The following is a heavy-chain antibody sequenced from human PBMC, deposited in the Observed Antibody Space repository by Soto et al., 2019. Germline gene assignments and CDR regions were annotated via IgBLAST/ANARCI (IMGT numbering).Heavy chain of an antibody. CDR3: ARDPEV. J-gene: IGHJ1*01. CDR2: IYYSGST. Sequence: QVQLQESGPGLVNPSQTLSLTCTVSGGSSSSGGYYWSWIRQHPGKGLEWIGYIYYSGSTYSNPSLKRRVTISVVTSKTQFSLNLSSVTAADKAVYDWARDPEVWGQGNMLNVSA. V-gene: IGHV4-31*03. CDR1: GGSSSSGGYY.